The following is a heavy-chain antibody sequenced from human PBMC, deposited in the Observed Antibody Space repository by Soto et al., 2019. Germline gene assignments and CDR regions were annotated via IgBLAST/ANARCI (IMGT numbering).Heavy chain of an antibody. V-gene: IGHV3-30*18. Sequence: PGGSLRLSCAASGFTFSSYGMHWVRQAPGKGLEWVAVISYDGSNKYYADSVKGRFTISRDNSKNTLYLQMNSLRAEDTAVYYCAKDFSALHYYYGMDVWGQGTTVTVSS. CDR1: GFTFSSYG. CDR3: AKDFSALHYYYGMDV. CDR2: ISYDGSNK. J-gene: IGHJ6*02. D-gene: IGHD2-21*01.